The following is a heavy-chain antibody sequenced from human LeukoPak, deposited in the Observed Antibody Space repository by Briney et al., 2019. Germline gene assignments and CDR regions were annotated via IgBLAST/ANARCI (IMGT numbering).Heavy chain of an antibody. CDR3: ARVRSRAVAFDY. V-gene: IGHV1-2*02. D-gene: IGHD6-13*01. CDR2: INPNSGGT. Sequence: ASVKVSCKASGYTFTGYYMHWVRQAPGQGLEWMGWINPNSGGTNYAQKFQGRVTMTRATSISTAYMELSRLRSDDTAVYYCARVRSRAVAFDYWGQGTLVTVSS. CDR1: GYTFTGYY. J-gene: IGHJ4*02.